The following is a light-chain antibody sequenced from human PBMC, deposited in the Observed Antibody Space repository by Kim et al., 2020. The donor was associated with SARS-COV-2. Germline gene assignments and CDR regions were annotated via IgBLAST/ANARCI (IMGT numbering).Light chain of an antibody. Sequence: DIQMTQSHSTLSASVGDRVTITCRASQSISSWLAWYQQKPGKAPKLLIYKASSLESGVPSRFGGSESGTEFTLTISSLQPDDFATYYCQQYNSYPVTFGGGTKVDIK. V-gene: IGKV1-5*03. CDR2: KAS. J-gene: IGKJ4*01. CDR1: QSISSW. CDR3: QQYNSYPVT.